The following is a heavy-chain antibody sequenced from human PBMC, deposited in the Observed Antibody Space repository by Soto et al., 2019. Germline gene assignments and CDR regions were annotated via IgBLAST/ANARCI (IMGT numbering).Heavy chain of an antibody. CDR2: ISWNSGSI. CDR1: GFTFDDYA. D-gene: IGHD2-21*02. V-gene: IGHV3-9*01. J-gene: IGHJ5*02. CDR3: AKDMMPFWKADYSSSPNNWFDP. Sequence: SLKISCAASGFTFDDYAMHWVRQAPGKGLEWVSGISWNSGSIGYADSVKGRFTISRDNAKKSLYLQMNSLRAEDTALYYCAKDMMPFWKADYSSSPNNWFDPWGQGTLVTVSS.